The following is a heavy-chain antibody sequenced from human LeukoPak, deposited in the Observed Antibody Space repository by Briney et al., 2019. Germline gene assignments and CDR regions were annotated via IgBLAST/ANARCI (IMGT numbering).Heavy chain of an antibody. CDR1: GGSISIDYY. V-gene: IGHV4-30-4*01. J-gene: IGHJ3*01. CDR3: ARGRSNAFDV. D-gene: IGHD5/OR15-5a*01. CDR2: IFYSGNT. Sequence: TPSQTLSLTCTVSGGSISIDYYWGWIRQTPGKGPGLEWIGYIFYSGNTNYNASLRSRATISVDTSKNEFPLQLISVTAADTAIYFCARGRSNAFDVWGPGTVVTVSS.